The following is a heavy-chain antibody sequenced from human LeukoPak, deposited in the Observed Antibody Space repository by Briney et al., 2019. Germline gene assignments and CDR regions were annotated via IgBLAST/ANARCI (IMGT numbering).Heavy chain of an antibody. J-gene: IGHJ6*03. CDR1: GFTSSSYA. D-gene: IGHD3-22*01. Sequence: GGSLRLSCAASGFTSSSYAMSWVRQAPGKGLEWVSAISGSGGSTYYAYSVKGRFTISRDNSKNTLYLQMNSLRAEDTAVYYCAGGYYPEYYYYYMDVWGKGTTVTVSS. V-gene: IGHV3-23*01. CDR2: ISGSGGST. CDR3: AGGYYPEYYYYYMDV.